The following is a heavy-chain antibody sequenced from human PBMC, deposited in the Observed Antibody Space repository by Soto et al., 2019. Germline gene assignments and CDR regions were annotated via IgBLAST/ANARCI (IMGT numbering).Heavy chain of an antibody. CDR2: IYQTGTT. CDR3: VKRSIVPINWFDP. V-gene: IGHV4-4*02. D-gene: IGHD2-8*01. Sequence: PSETLSLTCGASGASISSRNWWSWVRQSPAKGLEWIGEIYQTGTTNYNPSLKSRVTLSVDKSKNQFSLTLTSVTAADTAVYYCVKRSIVPINWFDPWGQGTLVTVSS. J-gene: IGHJ5*02. CDR1: GASISSRNW.